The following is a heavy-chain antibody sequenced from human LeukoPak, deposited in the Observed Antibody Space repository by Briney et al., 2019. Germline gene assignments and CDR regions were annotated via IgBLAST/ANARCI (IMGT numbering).Heavy chain of an antibody. Sequence: PSETLSLTCAVYGGSFSGYYWSWIRQPPGKGLEWIGEINHSGSTNYNPSLKSRVTISVDTSKNQFSLKLSSVTAADTAVYYCARHRRDSSTSCPFDYWGQGTLVTVSS. CDR2: INHSGST. CDR1: GGSFSGYY. J-gene: IGHJ4*02. D-gene: IGHD2-2*01. V-gene: IGHV4-34*01. CDR3: ARHRRDSSTSCPFDY.